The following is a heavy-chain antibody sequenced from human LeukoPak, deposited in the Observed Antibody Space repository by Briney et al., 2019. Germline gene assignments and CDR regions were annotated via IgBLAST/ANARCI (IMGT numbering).Heavy chain of an antibody. J-gene: IGHJ5*02. V-gene: IGHV1-8*01. CDR3: ASSSITANWFDP. CDR2: MNLNSGNT. D-gene: IGHD6-6*01. CDR1: GYTVTSYD. Sequence: GASVKVSCKASGYTVTSYDINWVRQATGQGLEWMGWMNLNSGNTGYAQKFQGRVTMTRNTSISTAYMELSSLRSEDTAVYYCASSSITANWFDPWGQGTLVTVSS.